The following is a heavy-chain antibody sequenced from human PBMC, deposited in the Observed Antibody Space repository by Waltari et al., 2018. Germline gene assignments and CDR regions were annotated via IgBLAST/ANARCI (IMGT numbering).Heavy chain of an antibody. J-gene: IGHJ4*02. Sequence: QLPLQESGPGLVKPSETLSLTCSVSGGSISSSSFFWGWLRQAPGKGLEWIGSFYYTGNTYYNPSLKSRVTISADTSKNQFSLKLSSVTAADTAVYYCARHMPYYDSIYYFDYWGQGTLVTVSS. D-gene: IGHD3-3*01. CDR2: FYYTGNT. CDR3: ARHMPYYDSIYYFDY. CDR1: GGSISSSSFF. V-gene: IGHV4-39*01.